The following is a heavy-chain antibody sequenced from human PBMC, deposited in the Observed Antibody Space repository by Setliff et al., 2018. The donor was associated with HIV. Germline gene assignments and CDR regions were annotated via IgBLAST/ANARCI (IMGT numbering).Heavy chain of an antibody. CDR2: ISAHNGDA. D-gene: IGHD3-10*01. CDR3: GRTGVVGGGDV. Sequence: ASVKVSCKASGYTFISHGISWVRQAPGQGLEWMGWISAHNGDARYAHKLQDRLTMTVDTSTTTAYLALRSLRSDDTAVYYCGRTGVVGGGDVWGKGTTVTVSS. J-gene: IGHJ6*04. CDR1: GYTFISHG. V-gene: IGHV1-18*01.